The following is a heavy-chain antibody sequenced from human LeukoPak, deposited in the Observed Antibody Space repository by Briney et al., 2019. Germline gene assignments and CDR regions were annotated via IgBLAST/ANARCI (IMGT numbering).Heavy chain of an antibody. CDR1: GGSISSYY. CDR2: IYYSGST. J-gene: IGHJ5*02. V-gene: IGHV4-59*01. Sequence: SETLSLTCTVSGGSISSYYWSWIRQPPGKGLEWIGYIYYSGSTNYNPSLKSRVTISVDTSKTQFSLKLSSVTAADTAVYYCARTHHYDGNWWFDPWGQGILVTVSS. CDR3: ARTHHYDGNWWFDP. D-gene: IGHD1-1*01.